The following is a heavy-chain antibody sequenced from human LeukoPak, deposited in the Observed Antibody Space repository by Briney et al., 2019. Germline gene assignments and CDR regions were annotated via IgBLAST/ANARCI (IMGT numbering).Heavy chain of an antibody. CDR3: ARFIIYCSGGSCYSHYFDY. CDR1: GYTFTGYY. CDR2: INPNSGGT. J-gene: IGHJ4*02. Sequence: ASVKVSCKASGYTFTGYYMHWVRQAPGQGLEWMGWINPNSGGTNYAQKLQGRVTMTTDTSTSTAYMELRSLRSDDTAVYYCARFIIYCSGGSCYSHYFDYWGQGTLVTVSS. V-gene: IGHV1-2*02. D-gene: IGHD2-15*01.